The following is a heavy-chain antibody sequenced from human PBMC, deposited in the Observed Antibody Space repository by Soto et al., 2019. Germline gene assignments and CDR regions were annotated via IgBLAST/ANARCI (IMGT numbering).Heavy chain of an antibody. CDR1: GFTFSSYG. D-gene: IGHD6-19*01. Sequence: PGGSLRLSCAASGFTFSSYGMHWVRQAPGKGLEWVAVIWYDGSNKYYADSVKGRFTISRDNSKNTLYLQMNSLRAEDTAVYYCARDGLSGGWYTYYYYYYGMDVWGQGTTVIVSS. CDR3: ARDGLSGGWYTYYYYYYGMDV. J-gene: IGHJ6*02. V-gene: IGHV3-33*01. CDR2: IWYDGSNK.